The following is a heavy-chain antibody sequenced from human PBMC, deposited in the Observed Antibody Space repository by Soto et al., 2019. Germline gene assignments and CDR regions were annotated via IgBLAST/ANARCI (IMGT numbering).Heavy chain of an antibody. CDR3: ARVPIVGVFERPGLGH. CDR1: GGTFSSYA. Sequence: ASVKVSCKASGGTFSSYAISWVRQAPGQGLEWMGGIIPIFGTANYAQKFQGRVTITADESTSTAYMELSSLRSEDTAVYYCARVPIVGVFERPGLGHWGQGTLVTVSS. V-gene: IGHV1-69*13. CDR2: IIPIFGTA. J-gene: IGHJ4*02. D-gene: IGHD3-3*01.